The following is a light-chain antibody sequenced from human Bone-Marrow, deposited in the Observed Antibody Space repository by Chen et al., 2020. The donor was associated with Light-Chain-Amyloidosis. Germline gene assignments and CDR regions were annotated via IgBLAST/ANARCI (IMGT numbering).Light chain of an antibody. CDR1: SSDVGGDNH. CDR2: EVT. J-gene: IGLJ1*01. Sequence: QSALTQTAYVSGSPGQSITISCTGTSSDVGGDNHVSWYQQHPDKAPKLMIYEVTNRPSWVPDRFSGSKSDNTASLTISGLQTEDEADYFCSSYTIPNTLVFGSGTRVTVL. CDR3: SSYTIPNTLV. V-gene: IGLV2-14*01.